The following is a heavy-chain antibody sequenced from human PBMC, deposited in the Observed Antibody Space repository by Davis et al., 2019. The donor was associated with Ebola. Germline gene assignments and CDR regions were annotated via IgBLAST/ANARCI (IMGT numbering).Heavy chain of an antibody. V-gene: IGHV3-23*01. CDR1: GSTFSRTD. CDR3: TGDPNWESGS. CDR2: INFGGSAT. D-gene: IGHD1-1*01. J-gene: IGHJ5*02. Sequence: PGGPLRPSCPAPGSTFSRTDMNWFRQAPGGGPEWVSNINFGGSATYYADPVKGRFTISRDNSKNILYLQMNSLRIEDTAQYYYTGDPNWESGSWDQGTMVTVSS.